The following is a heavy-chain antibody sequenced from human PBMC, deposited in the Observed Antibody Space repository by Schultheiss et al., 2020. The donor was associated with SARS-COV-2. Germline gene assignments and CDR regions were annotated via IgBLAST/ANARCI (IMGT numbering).Heavy chain of an antibody. D-gene: IGHD3-10*01. V-gene: IGHV4-31*03. Sequence: TLSLTCTVSGGSISSSSYYWSWIRQPPGKGLEWIGYIYYSGSTYYNPSLKSRVTISVDTSKNQFSLQLSSVTAADTAVYYCARAGWFGELRHDYWGQGALVTVSS. CDR3: ARAGWFGELRHDY. CDR1: GGSISSSSYY. J-gene: IGHJ4*02. CDR2: IYYSGST.